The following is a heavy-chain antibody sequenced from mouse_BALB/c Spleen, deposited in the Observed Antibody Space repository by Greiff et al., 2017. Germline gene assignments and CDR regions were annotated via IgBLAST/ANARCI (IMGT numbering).Heavy chain of an antibody. Sequence: LKQPGSELVRPGASVKLSCKASGYTFTSYWMHWVKQRPGQGLEWIGNIYPGSGSTNYDEKFKSKATLTVDTSSSTAYMQLSSLTSEDSAVYYCTRSPYYYGSSYSDYWGQGTTLTVSS. CDR3: TRSPYYYGSSYSDY. J-gene: IGHJ2*01. D-gene: IGHD1-1*01. CDR2: IYPGSGST. CDR1: GYTFTSYW. V-gene: IGHV1S22*01.